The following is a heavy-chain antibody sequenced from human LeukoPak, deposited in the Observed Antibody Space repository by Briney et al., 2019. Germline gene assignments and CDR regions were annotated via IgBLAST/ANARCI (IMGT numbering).Heavy chain of an antibody. CDR1: GGSFSGYY. D-gene: IGHD4-17*01. Sequence: SSETLSLTCAVYGGSFSGYYWSWIRQPPGKGLEWIGEINHSGSTNYNPSLKSRVTISVDTSKNQFSLKLSSVTAADTAVYYCARGRTVPMNWFDPWGQGTLVTVSS. CDR2: INHSGST. CDR3: ARGRTVPMNWFDP. J-gene: IGHJ5*02. V-gene: IGHV4-34*01.